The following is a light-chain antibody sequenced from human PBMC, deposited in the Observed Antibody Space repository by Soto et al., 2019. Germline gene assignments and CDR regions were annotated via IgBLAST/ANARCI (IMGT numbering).Light chain of an antibody. CDR1: SSDVGGYNY. J-gene: IGLJ1*01. V-gene: IGLV2-14*01. CDR2: DVS. Sequence: QSALTQPASVSGSPGQSITISCTGTSSDVGGYNYVSWYQQHPGKAPKFMIYDVSNRPSGVSNRSSGSKSGNTASLTISGLQAEDEADYYRSSYTTSNTRQIVFGTGTQLTVL. CDR3: SSYTTSNTRQIV.